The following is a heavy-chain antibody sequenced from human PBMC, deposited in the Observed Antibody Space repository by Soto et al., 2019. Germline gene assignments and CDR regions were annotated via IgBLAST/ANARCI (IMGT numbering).Heavy chain of an antibody. J-gene: IGHJ6*02. D-gene: IGHD6-13*01. V-gene: IGHV4-34*01. Sequence: SETLSLTCAVYGGSFSGYYWSWIRQPPGKGLEWIGEINHSGSTNYNPSLKSRVTISVDTSKNQFSLKLSSVTAADTAVYYCARVSTIIAAAGTKGYYYYGMDVWGQGTTVTVSS. CDR2: INHSGST. CDR1: GGSFSGYY. CDR3: ARVSTIIAAAGTKGYYYYGMDV.